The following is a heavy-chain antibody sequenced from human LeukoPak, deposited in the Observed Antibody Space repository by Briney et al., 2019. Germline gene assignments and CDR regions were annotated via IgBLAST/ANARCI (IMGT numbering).Heavy chain of an antibody. D-gene: IGHD6-19*01. CDR1: GFTFSSYS. CDR2: ISSSSTYI. Sequence: GGSLRLSCAASGFTFSSYSMNWVRQAPGKGLEWVSSISSSSTYIYHADSVKGRFTISRDNAENSLYLHMNSLRAEDTAVYYCARGHGPGIAVTICDSWGQGTLVTVSS. CDR3: ARGHGPGIAVTICDS. J-gene: IGHJ4*02. V-gene: IGHV3-21*06.